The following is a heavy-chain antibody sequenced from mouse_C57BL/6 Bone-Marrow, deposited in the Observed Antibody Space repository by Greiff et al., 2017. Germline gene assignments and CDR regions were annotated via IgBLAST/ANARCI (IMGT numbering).Heavy chain of an antibody. CDR2: IWSGGST. D-gene: IGHD2-4*01. V-gene: IGHV2-2*01. Sequence: VQRVESGPGLVQPSQSLSITCTVSGFSLTSYGVHWVRQSPGKGLEWQGVIWSGGSTDYNAAFISRLSISKDNSKSQVFFKMNSLQADDTAIYYCARNFYYEVYAMDYWGQGTSVTVSS. CDR1: GFSLTSYG. CDR3: ARNFYYEVYAMDY. J-gene: IGHJ4*01.